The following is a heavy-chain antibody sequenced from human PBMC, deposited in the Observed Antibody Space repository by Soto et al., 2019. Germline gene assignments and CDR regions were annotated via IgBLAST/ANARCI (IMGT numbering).Heavy chain of an antibody. CDR3: ATANSDRAAAVYYYGMDV. CDR1: GYTLTELS. J-gene: IGHJ6*02. D-gene: IGHD6-13*01. V-gene: IGHV1-24*01. Sequence: GASVKVSCKVSGYTLTELSMHWVRQAPGKGLEWMRGFDPEDGETIYAQKFQGRVTMTEDTSTDTAYMELSSLRSEDTAVYYCATANSDRAAAVYYYGMDVWGQGTTVTVSS. CDR2: FDPEDGET.